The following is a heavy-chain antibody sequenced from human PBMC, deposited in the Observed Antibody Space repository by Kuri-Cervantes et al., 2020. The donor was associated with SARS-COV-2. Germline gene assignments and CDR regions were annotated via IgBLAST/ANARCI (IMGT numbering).Heavy chain of an antibody. J-gene: IGHJ4*02. D-gene: IGHD3-10*01. V-gene: IGHV4-61*02. CDR3: ASDDPIGGYYFDY. CDR2: IYTSGNT. CDR1: GGSISSRSYY. Sequence: SETLSLTCTVSGGSISSRSYYWSWIRQPAGKGLEWLGRIYTSGNTNYNPSLKSRVTISVDTSKNQYSLKLSSVTAADTDVYYCASDDPIGGYYFDYWGQGTLVTVSS.